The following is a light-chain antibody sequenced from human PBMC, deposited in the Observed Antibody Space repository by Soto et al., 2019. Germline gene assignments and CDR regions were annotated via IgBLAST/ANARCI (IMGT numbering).Light chain of an antibody. CDR1: SSDVGGYNY. V-gene: IGLV2-14*01. CDR2: EVS. CDR3: SSYTTSSTHWV. Sequence: QSALTQPASVSGSPGQSITISCTGTSSDVGGYNYVSWYQQYPGKAPKLMFYEVSNRPSGVSNRFSGSKSGNTASLTISGLQAEDEADYYCSSYTTSSTHWVFGGGTKLTVL. J-gene: IGLJ3*02.